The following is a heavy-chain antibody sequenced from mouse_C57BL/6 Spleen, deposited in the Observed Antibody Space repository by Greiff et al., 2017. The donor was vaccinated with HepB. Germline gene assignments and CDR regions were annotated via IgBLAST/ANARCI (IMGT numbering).Heavy chain of an antibody. CDR1: GFTFSSYA. CDR2: ISDGGSYT. V-gene: IGHV5-4*01. J-gene: IGHJ3*01. CDR3: ARDGDGYHGFAY. Sequence: VKLEESGGGLVKPGGSLKLSCAASGFTFSSYAMSWVRQTPEKRLEWVATISDGGSYTYYPDNVKGRFTISRDNAKNNLYLQMSHLKSEDTAMYYCARDGDGYHGFAYWGQGTLVTVSA. D-gene: IGHD2-3*01.